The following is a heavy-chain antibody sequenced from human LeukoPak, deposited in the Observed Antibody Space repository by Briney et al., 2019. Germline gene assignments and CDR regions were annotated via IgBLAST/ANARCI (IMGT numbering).Heavy chain of an antibody. Sequence: SETLSLTCAVYGGSFSGYYWSWIRQPPGKGLEWIGEINHSGSTNYNPSLKSRVTISVDTSKNQFSLKLSSVTAADTAVYYCARALRSSYWGQGTLVTVSS. J-gene: IGHJ4*02. CDR2: INHSGST. D-gene: IGHD2-15*01. CDR1: GGSFSGYY. V-gene: IGHV4-34*01. CDR3: ARALRSSY.